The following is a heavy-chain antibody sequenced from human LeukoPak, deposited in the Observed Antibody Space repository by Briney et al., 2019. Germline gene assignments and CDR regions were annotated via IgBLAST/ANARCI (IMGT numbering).Heavy chain of an antibody. CDR1: GYTFTTYA. D-gene: IGHD3-10*01. CDR2: INAGNGNT. J-gene: IGHJ4*02. V-gene: IGHV1-3*01. CDR3: ARDWHGVGDGDFDY. Sequence: GASVKVSCKASGYTFTTYAMHWVRQAPGQRLEWMGWINAGNGNTKYSQKFQGRVTITRDTSASTAYMELSSLRSEDTAMYYCARDWHGVGDGDFDYWSQGTLVTVSS.